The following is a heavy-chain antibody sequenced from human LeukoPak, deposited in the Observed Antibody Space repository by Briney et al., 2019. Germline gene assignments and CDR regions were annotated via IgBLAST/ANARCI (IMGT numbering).Heavy chain of an antibody. Sequence: ASVKVSCKASGYTFTSYDINWVRQATGQGLEWMGWMNPNSGNTGYAQKFQGRVTITRNTSISTAYMELSSLRSEDTAVYYCGRGSSSGGDFDYWGQGTLVTVSS. CDR2: MNPNSGNT. D-gene: IGHD6-19*01. V-gene: IGHV1-8*01. J-gene: IGHJ4*02. CDR3: GRGSSSGGDFDY. CDR1: GYTFTSYD.